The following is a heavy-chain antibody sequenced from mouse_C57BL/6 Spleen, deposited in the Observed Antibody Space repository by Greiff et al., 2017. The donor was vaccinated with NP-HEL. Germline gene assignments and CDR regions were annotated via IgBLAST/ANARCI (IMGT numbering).Heavy chain of an antibody. CDR2: IDPSDSYT. Sequence: VQLQQPGAELVMPGASVKLSCKASGYTFTSYWMHWVKQRPGQGLEWIGEIDPSDSYTNYNQKFKGKSTSTVDKSSSTAYMQLSSLTSEDSAVYYCARPTVESYYFDYWGQGTTLTVSS. CDR3: ARPTVESYYFDY. CDR1: GYTFTSYW. J-gene: IGHJ2*01. V-gene: IGHV1-69*01. D-gene: IGHD1-1*01.